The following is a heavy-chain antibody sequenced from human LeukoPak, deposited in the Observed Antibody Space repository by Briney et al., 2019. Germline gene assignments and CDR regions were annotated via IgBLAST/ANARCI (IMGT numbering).Heavy chain of an antibody. CDR3: ARDFIYYDSSGYYGSWFDP. V-gene: IGHV4-59*01. CDR2: IHNSGIT. CDR1: GVSISSYY. D-gene: IGHD3-22*01. J-gene: IGHJ5*02. Sequence: KASETLSLTCTVSGVSISSYYWSWIRQPPGKGLEWIGYIHNSGITNYNPSLKSRVTISVDTSKNQFSLKLSSVTAADTAVYYCARDFIYYDSSGYYGSWFDPWGQGTLVTVSS.